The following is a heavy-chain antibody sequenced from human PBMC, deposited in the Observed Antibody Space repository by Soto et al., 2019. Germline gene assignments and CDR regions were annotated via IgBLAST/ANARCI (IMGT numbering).Heavy chain of an antibody. CDR1: GDSVSSSSGA. V-gene: IGHV6-1*01. CDR3: ARSGTFFSMVPGFLDY. Sequence: PSQTLSLTCVISGDSVSSSSGAWNWIRQSPWRGLEWLGRTYYRSKWYNDYAVSVKSRITINADTSKNQFSLQLNSVTVEDTAVYYCARSGTFFSMVPGFLDYWGQGTLVTVSS. D-gene: IGHD3-3*01. J-gene: IGHJ4*02. CDR2: TYYRSKWYN.